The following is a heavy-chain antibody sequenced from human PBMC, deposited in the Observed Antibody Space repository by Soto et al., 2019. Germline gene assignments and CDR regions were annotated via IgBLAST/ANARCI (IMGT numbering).Heavy chain of an antibody. J-gene: IGHJ4*02. CDR1: GGSISSSSCY. CDR2: IYYSGST. Sequence: SETLSLTCTVSGGSISSSSCYWGWIRQPPGKGLEWIGSIYYSGSTYYNPSLKNRVTISVDTSKNQFSLKLSSVTAADTAVYYCAPRVGGYFDYWGQGTLVTVSS. D-gene: IGHD2-2*01. CDR3: APRVGGYFDY. V-gene: IGHV4-39*01.